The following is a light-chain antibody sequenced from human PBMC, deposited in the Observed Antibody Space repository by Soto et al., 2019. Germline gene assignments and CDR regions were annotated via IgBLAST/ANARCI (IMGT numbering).Light chain of an antibody. CDR3: SSYTSSSLGV. V-gene: IGLV2-14*01. CDR1: SSDVGGYNY. J-gene: IGLJ3*02. Sequence: QSALTQPASVSGSPGQSITISCTGTSSDVGGYNYVSWYQQHPGKAPNLMIYDVSNRPSGVSNRFSGSKSGNTASLTISGLQAEDEADDYCSSYTSSSLGVFGGGTKVTVL. CDR2: DVS.